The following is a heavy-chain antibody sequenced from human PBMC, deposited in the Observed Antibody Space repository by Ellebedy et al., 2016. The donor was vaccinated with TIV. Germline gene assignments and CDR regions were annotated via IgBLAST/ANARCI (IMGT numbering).Heavy chain of an antibody. V-gene: IGHV1-69*04. CDR2: IIPILGIA. CDR3: ARVPPPSVATINEDGY. CDR1: GGTFSSYA. J-gene: IGHJ4*02. D-gene: IGHD5-12*01. Sequence: SVKVSXXASGGTFSSYAISWVRQAPGQGLEWMGRIIPILGIANYAQKFQGRVTITADKSTSTAYMELSSLRSEDTAVYYCARVPPPSVATINEDGYWGQGTLVTVSS.